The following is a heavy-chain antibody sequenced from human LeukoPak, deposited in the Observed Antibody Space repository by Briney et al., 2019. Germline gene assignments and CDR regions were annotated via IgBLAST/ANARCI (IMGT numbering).Heavy chain of an antibody. V-gene: IGHV3-74*01. CDR3: VRGALRDCSYTSCSRGNWFDR. Sequence: GGSLRLSCAASRFTFSSHWMHSVCDAPEKGLVGGVHINADGSGTYYAASVKGRFTISRDNAKNTLYLQMHSLTAEDTAVYYCVRGALRDCSYTSCSRGNWFDRWGQGTLVTVSS. CDR2: INADGSGT. J-gene: IGHJ5*02. D-gene: IGHD2-2*01. CDR1: RFTFSSHW.